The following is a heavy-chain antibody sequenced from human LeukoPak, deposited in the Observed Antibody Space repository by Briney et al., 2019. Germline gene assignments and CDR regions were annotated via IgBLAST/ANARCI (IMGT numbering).Heavy chain of an antibody. D-gene: IGHD3-10*01. J-gene: IGHJ6*03. Sequence: GGSLRLSCAASGFTFSSYGMHWVRQAPGKGLEWVAFIRNDVSNKYYADSVKGRFTISRDNSKNTLYLQMNSLRPEDTAVYYCAKGPHYYGSGSYSLRQNYYMDVWGKGTTVTISS. CDR1: GFTFSSYG. V-gene: IGHV3-30*02. CDR2: IRNDVSNK. CDR3: AKGPHYYGSGSYSLRQNYYMDV.